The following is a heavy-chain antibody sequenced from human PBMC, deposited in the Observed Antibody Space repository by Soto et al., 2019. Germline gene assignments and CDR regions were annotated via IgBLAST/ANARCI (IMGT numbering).Heavy chain of an antibody. V-gene: IGHV1-69*12. J-gene: IGHJ6*02. CDR3: ARDQDSGYVINLLYYYAMDV. CDR2: IIPFFGTA. D-gene: IGHD5-12*01. CDR1: GGTFSSYA. Sequence: QVQLVQSGAEVKKPGSSVKVSCKASGGTFSSYAISWVRQAPGQGLEWMGGIIPFFGTANYAQKFQGRLTITADESTSTAYMELSSLRSEDTAVYYCARDQDSGYVINLLYYYAMDVWGQGTTVTVSS.